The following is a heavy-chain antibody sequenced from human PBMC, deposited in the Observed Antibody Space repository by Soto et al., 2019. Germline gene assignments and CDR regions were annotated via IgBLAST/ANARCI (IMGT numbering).Heavy chain of an antibody. CDR1: GGSISSYY. CDR2: IYYSGST. Sequence: SETLSLTCTVSGGSISSYYWSWIRQPPGKGLEWIGYIYYSGSTNYNPSLKSRVTISVDTSRNQFSLKLNSMTAADTAVYYCARHNYGSGSTYFDYWGQGTLVTVSS. J-gene: IGHJ4*02. D-gene: IGHD3-10*01. CDR3: ARHNYGSGSTYFDY. V-gene: IGHV4-59*08.